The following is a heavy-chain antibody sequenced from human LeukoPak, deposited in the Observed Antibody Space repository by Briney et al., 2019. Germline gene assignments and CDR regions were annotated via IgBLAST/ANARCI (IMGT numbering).Heavy chain of an antibody. V-gene: IGHV3-74*03. D-gene: IGHD3-22*01. Sequence: GGSLRLSCAASGFTFSRDWMHWVRQAPGKGPVWVSRISDDGSITTYADSVKGRFTISRGNAKSTMFLQMNSLRAEDTAVYFCARRYYETNVYDRHFDHWGQGILVTVSS. CDR3: ARRYYETNVYDRHFDH. CDR1: GFTFSRDW. CDR2: ISDDGSIT. J-gene: IGHJ4*02.